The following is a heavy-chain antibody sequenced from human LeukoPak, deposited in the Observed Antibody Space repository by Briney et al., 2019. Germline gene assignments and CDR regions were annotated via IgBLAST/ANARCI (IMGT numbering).Heavy chain of an antibody. Sequence: GGSLRLSCAASGFTFSSYAMHWVRQAPGKGLEYVSAISSNGGSTYYANSVKGRFTISRDNSKNTLYLQMGSLRAEDMAVYYCARGGFYDYVWGELGDWGRGTLVTVSS. V-gene: IGHV3-64*01. D-gene: IGHD3-16*01. CDR1: GFTFSSYA. CDR3: ARGGFYDYVWGELGD. J-gene: IGHJ4*02. CDR2: ISSNGGST.